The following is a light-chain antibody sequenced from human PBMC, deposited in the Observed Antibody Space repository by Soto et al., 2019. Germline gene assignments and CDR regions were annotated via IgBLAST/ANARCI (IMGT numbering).Light chain of an antibody. Sequence: DIQVTQSPSSLSASVGDSVTITCRASQSIGAYLTWYLQKPGKAPKLLIYAASSLQSGVPSRFSGSGSGTHFTLTISSLQPEDFATYYCQQSYSTPRTFGQGTKVDIK. V-gene: IGKV1-39*01. CDR2: AAS. J-gene: IGKJ1*01. CDR1: QSIGAY. CDR3: QQSYSTPRT.